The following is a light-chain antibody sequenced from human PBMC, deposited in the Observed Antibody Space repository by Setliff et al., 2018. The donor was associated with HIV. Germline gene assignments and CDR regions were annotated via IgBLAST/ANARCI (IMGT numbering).Light chain of an antibody. V-gene: IGLV2-23*01. CDR2: EGS. CDR3: CSYAGSTLYV. CDR1: SSDVGVYNF. J-gene: IGLJ1*01. Sequence: SALTQPASVSGSPGQSITISCTGTSSDVGVYNFVSWYQQHPGKAPKLMIYEGSKRPSGVSNRFFGSKSGYTASLTISGLQAEDEADYYCCSYAGSTLYVFGTGTKV.